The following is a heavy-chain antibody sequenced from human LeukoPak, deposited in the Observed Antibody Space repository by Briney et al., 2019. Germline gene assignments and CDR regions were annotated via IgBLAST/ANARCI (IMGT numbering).Heavy chain of an antibody. CDR1: GGSISSYY. CDR2: IYYSGST. CDR3: ARLGGGSYWGYYYYGMDV. V-gene: IGHV4-59*08. D-gene: IGHD1-26*01. Sequence: KSSETLSLTCTVSGGSISSYYWSWIRQPPGKGLEWIGYIYYSGSTNYSPSLKSRVTISVDTSKNQFSLKLSSVTAADTAVYYCARLGGGSYWGYYYYGMDVWGQGTTVTVSS. J-gene: IGHJ6*02.